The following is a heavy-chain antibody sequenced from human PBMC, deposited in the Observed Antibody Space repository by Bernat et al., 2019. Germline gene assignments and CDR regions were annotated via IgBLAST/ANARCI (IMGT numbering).Heavy chain of an antibody. J-gene: IGHJ5*02. Sequence: QVQLVESGGGVVQPGRSLRLSCAASGFTFSSYGMHWVRQAPGKGLEWVAVTWYDGSNKYYADSVKGRFTISRDNSKNTLYLQMNSLRAEDTAVYYCARDVFAYSGYDSGFDPWGQGTLVTVSS. CDR1: GFTFSSYG. V-gene: IGHV3-33*01. CDR3: ARDVFAYSGYDSGFDP. CDR2: TWYDGSNK. D-gene: IGHD5-12*01.